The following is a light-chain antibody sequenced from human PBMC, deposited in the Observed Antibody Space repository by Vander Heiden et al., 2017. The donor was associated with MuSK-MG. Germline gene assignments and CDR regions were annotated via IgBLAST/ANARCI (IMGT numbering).Light chain of an antibody. CDR1: SSNIGSNT. CDR2: NNN. Sequence: QSVLTQPPSASGTPGQRVTISCSGISSNIGSNTVSWYQQLPGTAPKLLIYNNNQRHAGVPERFSGSKSGTSASLAISGLQSEDEADYYCAAWDDSLNGGVVFGGGTKLTVL. CDR3: AAWDDSLNGGVV. V-gene: IGLV1-44*01. J-gene: IGLJ2*01.